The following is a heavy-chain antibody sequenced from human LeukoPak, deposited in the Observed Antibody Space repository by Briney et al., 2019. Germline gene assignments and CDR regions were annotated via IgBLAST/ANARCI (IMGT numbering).Heavy chain of an antibody. Sequence: SETLSLTCTVSGGSISSYYWSWIRQPPGKGLEWIGYIYYSGSTNYNPSLKSRVTISLDKTKNQLSLKLSSVNAADTAVYYCARSTTPFYYFDYWGQGTLVTVSS. CDR1: GGSISSYY. CDR3: ARSTTPFYYFDY. V-gene: IGHV4-59*01. CDR2: IYYSGST. J-gene: IGHJ4*02. D-gene: IGHD4-11*01.